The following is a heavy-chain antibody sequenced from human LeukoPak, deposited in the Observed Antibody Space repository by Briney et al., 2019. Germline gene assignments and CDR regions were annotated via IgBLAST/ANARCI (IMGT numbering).Heavy chain of an antibody. CDR3: AKAHEVGSMTAFDY. CDR1: GFTFSSYG. CDR2: ISYDGSNK. J-gene: IGHJ4*02. D-gene: IGHD2-21*02. V-gene: IGHV3-30*18. Sequence: PGGSLRLSCAASGFTFSSYGMHWVRQAPGKGLEWVAVISYDGSNKYYADSVKGRFTISRDNSKNTLYLQMNSLRAEDTAVYYCAKAHEVGSMTAFDYWGQGTLVTVSS.